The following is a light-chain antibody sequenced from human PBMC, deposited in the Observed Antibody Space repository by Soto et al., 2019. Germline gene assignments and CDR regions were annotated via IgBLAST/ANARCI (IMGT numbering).Light chain of an antibody. CDR2: EVS. J-gene: IGLJ1*01. CDR3: SSYAGSNNFV. Sequence: QSPMTQPPSASGSLGQSVTISCTGTSSDVGGYNYVSWYQQHPGKAPKLMIYEVSKRPSGVPDRFSGSRSGNTASLTVSGLQAEDEADYYCSSYAGSNNFVFGTGT. V-gene: IGLV2-8*01. CDR1: SSDVGGYNY.